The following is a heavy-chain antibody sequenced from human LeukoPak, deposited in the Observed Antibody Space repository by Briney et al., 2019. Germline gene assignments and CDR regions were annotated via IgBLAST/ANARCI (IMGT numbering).Heavy chain of an antibody. CDR3: ARVSGYDYDPVDY. J-gene: IGHJ4*02. D-gene: IGHD5-12*01. V-gene: IGHV4-4*02. CDR1: GVSISSSNW. Sequence: SETLSLTCAVSGVSISSSNWWSWVRQPPGKGLEWIGEINHSGSTNYNPSLKSRVTISVDTSKNQFSLKLSSVTAADTAVYYCARVSGYDYDPVDYWGQGTLVTVSS. CDR2: INHSGST.